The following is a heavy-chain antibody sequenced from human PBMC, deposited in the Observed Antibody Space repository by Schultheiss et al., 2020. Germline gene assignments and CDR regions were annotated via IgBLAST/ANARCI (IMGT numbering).Heavy chain of an antibody. CDR1: GGSISSSSYY. J-gene: IGHJ6*02. V-gene: IGHV4-61*02. CDR3: ARDHGISPPRYYYGMDV. CDR2: IYTSGST. Sequence: SETLSLTCTVSGGSISSSSYYWGWIRQPAGKGLEWIGRIYTSGSTNYNPSLKSRVTISVDTSKNQFSLKLSSVTAADTAVYYCARDHGISPPRYYYGMDVWGQGTTVTVSS.